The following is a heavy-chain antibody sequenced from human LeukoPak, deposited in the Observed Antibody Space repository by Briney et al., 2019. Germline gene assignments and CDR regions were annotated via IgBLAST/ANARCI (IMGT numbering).Heavy chain of an antibody. V-gene: IGHV4-39*07. D-gene: IGHD3-22*01. Sequence: PSETLSLTCTVSGGSTSSSSYYWDWIRQPPGKGLEWIGEINHSGSTNYNPSLKSRVTISVDTSKNQFSLKLSSVTAADTAVYYCARGPHTGVNYYDSSGYYYWGQGTLVTVSS. CDR3: ARGPHTGVNYYDSSGYYY. J-gene: IGHJ4*02. CDR2: INHSGST. CDR1: GGSTSSSSYY.